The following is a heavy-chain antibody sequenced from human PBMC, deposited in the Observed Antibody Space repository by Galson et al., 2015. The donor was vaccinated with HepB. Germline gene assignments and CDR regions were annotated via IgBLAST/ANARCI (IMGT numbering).Heavy chain of an antibody. CDR1: GLTFSTYA. V-gene: IGHV3-23*01. CDR3: AKFYSGTYYLDAFDI. D-gene: IGHD1-26*01. J-gene: IGHJ3*02. CDR2: ISGSGGSI. Sequence: LRLSCAASGLTFSTYAMSWVRQAPGKGLEWLSTISGSGGSIYYADSVKGRFAISRYNSKSTLYLQMNGLRAEDTAVYFCAKFYSGTYYLDAFDIWGHGTLVTVSS.